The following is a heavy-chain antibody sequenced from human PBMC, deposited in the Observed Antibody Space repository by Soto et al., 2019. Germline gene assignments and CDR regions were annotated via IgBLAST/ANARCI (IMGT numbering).Heavy chain of an antibody. J-gene: IGHJ4*02. V-gene: IGHV1-46*03. CDR2: IDPDNGRT. CDR1: GYPFSNYH. Sequence: QVLLEQSGAEVRRPGASVKISCQASGYPFSNYHMHWVRQAPGQGLEWMGMIDPDNGRTKFAQSLQGRVTITRDTSTNSVYMELMALKSEDTAIYFCTRMSRSFDYWGQGSHVTVSS. CDR3: TRMSRSFDY.